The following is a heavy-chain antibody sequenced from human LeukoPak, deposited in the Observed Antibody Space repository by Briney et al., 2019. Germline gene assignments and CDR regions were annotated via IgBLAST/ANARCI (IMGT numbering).Heavy chain of an antibody. CDR2: ISSGSSYI. J-gene: IGHJ4*02. CDR1: GFPFSAYA. Sequence: PGGSLRLSCVASGFPFSAYAMKWVRQAPGKGLEWVSSISSGSSYIYYADSVKGRFTISRDNAKTSLYLQMNSLRAEDTAVYYCARDITMVRGTTLTRVYWGQGTLVTVSS. D-gene: IGHD3-10*01. V-gene: IGHV3-21*01. CDR3: ARDITMVRGTTLTRVY.